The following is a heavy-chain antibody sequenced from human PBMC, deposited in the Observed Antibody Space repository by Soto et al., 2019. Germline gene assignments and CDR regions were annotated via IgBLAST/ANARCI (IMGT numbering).Heavy chain of an antibody. CDR3: ARERSPGGNYYYYYMDV. J-gene: IGHJ6*03. D-gene: IGHD3-16*01. CDR2: IIPILGIA. V-gene: IGHV1-69*08. CDR1: GGTFSSYT. Sequence: QVQLVQSGAEVQKPGSSVKVSCKASGGTFSSYTISWVRQAPGQGLEWMGRIIPILGIANYAQKFQGRVTITADKSTSTAYMEQSSLRSEDTAVYYCARERSPGGNYYYYYMDVWGKGTTVTVSS.